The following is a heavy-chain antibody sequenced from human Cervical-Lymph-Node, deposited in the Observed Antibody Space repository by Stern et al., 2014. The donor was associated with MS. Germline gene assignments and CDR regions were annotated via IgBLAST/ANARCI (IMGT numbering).Heavy chain of an antibody. CDR2: TYYRSKWYS. V-gene: IGHV6-1*01. CDR1: GDSVSSNSAA. D-gene: IGHD3-3*01. Sequence: QVQLQQSGPGLVKPSQTLSLTCAISGDSVSSNSAAWSWVRQSPSRGLEWLGRTYYRSKWYSDYAESVKSRMTINTDTSKNQFSLHLNSVTPEDTALYYCARHDQFLGGMDVWGQGTTVTVSS. CDR3: ARHDQFLGGMDV. J-gene: IGHJ6*02.